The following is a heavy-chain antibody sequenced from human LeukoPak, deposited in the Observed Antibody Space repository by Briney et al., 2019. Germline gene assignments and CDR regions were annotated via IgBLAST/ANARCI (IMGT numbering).Heavy chain of an antibody. D-gene: IGHD3-3*01. J-gene: IGHJ5*02. CDR2: ISAYNGNT. CDR3: ARDRPYDFWSGFQTQSNWFDP. V-gene: IGHV1-18*01. CDR1: GYTFTSYG. Sequence: ASVKVSCKASGYTFTSYGISWVRQAPGQGLEWMGWISAYNGNTNYAQKLQGRVTMTTDTSTSTAYMELRSLRSDDTAVYYCARDRPYDFWSGFQTQSNWFDPWGQGTLVTVYS.